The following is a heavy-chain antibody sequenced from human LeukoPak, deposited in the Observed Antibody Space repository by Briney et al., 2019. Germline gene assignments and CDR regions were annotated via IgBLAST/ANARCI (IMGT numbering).Heavy chain of an antibody. J-gene: IGHJ3*02. CDR2: ISYDGSNK. CDR3: ARDRQPLYSLDAFDI. D-gene: IGHD2-2*02. V-gene: IGHV3-30-3*01. Sequence: GRSLRLSCAASGFTFSSYAMHWVRQAPGKGLEWVAVISYDGSNKYYADSVKGQFTISRDNSKNTLYLQMNSLRAEDTAVYYCARDRQPLYSLDAFDIWGQGTMVTVSS. CDR1: GFTFSSYA.